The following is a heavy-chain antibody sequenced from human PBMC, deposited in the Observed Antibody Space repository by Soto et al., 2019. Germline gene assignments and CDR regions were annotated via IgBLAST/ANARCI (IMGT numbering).Heavy chain of an antibody. J-gene: IGHJ4*02. Sequence: EVQLVESGGGLVQPGGSLRLSCAASGFTFSNYGMNWVRQAPGKGLEWVSSISSSGSSMYYADSVKGRFTISRDKGKNSLYLQMSSLRAEDTAMYYCAREVYFDYWGQGTLVTVSS. CDR1: GFTFSNYG. V-gene: IGHV3-48*01. CDR3: AREVYFDY. CDR2: ISSSGSSM.